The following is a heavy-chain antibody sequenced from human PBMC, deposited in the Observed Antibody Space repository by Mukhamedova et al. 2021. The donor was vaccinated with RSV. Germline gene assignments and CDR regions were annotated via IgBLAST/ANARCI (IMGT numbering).Heavy chain of an antibody. V-gene: IGHV3-11*06. J-gene: IGHJ6*02. CDR3: ARVSGYGSGSYYPDGMDV. Sequence: FTISRDNAKNSLYLQMNSLRAEDTAVYYCARVSGYGSGSYYPDGMDVWGQGTTVTVSS. D-gene: IGHD3-10*01.